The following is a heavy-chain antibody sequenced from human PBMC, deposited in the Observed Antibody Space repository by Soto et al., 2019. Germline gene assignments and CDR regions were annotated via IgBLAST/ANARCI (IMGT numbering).Heavy chain of an antibody. CDR2: ISYDGTIK. V-gene: IGHV3-30*03. D-gene: IGHD3-22*01. CDR3: AIAPQSSGYAY. J-gene: IGHJ4*02. Sequence: QVQLVESGGGVVQPGRSLRLSCAASGFTFSNDGMHWVRQAPGKGLEWVSVISYDGTIKYYADSVKGRFTISRDNSKNMLYLQLDSLRPDDTAVYYCAIAPQSSGYAYWGQGTLVTVSS. CDR1: GFTFSNDG.